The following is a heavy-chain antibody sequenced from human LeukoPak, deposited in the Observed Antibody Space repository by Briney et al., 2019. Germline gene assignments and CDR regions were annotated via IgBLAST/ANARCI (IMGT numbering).Heavy chain of an antibody. CDR1: GGSISTGGYY. CDR3: ARGEAVAGTADY. V-gene: IGHV4-30-4*08. J-gene: IGHJ4*02. Sequence: TSETLSLTCSVSGGSISTGGYYWSWIRQHPGKGLEWIGYIYDSGNTYYNPSLKSRVTISVDTSKNQFSLKLSSVTAADTAVYYCARGEAVAGTADYWGQGTLVTVSS. CDR2: IYDSGNT. D-gene: IGHD6-19*01.